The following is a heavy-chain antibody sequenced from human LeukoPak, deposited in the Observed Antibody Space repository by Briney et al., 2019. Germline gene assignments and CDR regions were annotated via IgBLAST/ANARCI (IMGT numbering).Heavy chain of an antibody. CDR3: ARVDMIVVVTIQYYMDV. J-gene: IGHJ6*03. V-gene: IGHV3-11*04. CDR1: GFTFSDYY. Sequence: GGSLRLSCAASGFTFSDYYMSWIRQAPGKGLEWVSYISSSGSTIYYADSVKGRFTISRDNAKNSLYLQMNSLRAEDTAVYYCARVDMIVVVTIQYYMDVWGKGTTVTVSS. D-gene: IGHD3-22*01. CDR2: ISSSGSTI.